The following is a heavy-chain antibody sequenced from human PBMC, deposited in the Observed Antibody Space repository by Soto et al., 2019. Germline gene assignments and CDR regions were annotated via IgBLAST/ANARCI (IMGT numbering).Heavy chain of an antibody. J-gene: IGHJ4*02. CDR2: ITPYNGKT. D-gene: IGHD2-2*01. CDR1: GYTFITYG. Sequence: ASVKVSCKASGYTFITYGVTWVRQAPGQGLEWMGWITPYNGKTHYAQKFQDRVTMTTDTDATTAYMELRSLTSDDSAMYFCARDTSHYFDHWGQGILVTVSS. V-gene: IGHV1-18*01. CDR3: ARDTSHYFDH.